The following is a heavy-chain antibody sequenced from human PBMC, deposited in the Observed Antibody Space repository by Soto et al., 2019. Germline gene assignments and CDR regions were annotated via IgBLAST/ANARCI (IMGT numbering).Heavy chain of an antibody. J-gene: IGHJ4*02. CDR1: GGSISTADYY. V-gene: IGHV4-30-4*01. CDR2: IHYRGST. Sequence: QVQLHESGPGLVRPSQTLSLTCNVSGGSISTADYYWSWIRQPPGKGLEWIGYIHYRGSTYYNPSLESPVAISMDTSKNQFSLNLTSVTAAATAVYFCVSDYDSGGYIGYWGQGSLVTVSS. CDR3: VSDYDSGGYIGY. D-gene: IGHD3-22*01.